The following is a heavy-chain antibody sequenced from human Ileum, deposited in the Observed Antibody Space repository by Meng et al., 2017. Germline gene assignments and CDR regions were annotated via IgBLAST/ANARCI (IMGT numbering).Heavy chain of an antibody. CDR3: AREPPAAAGTGADY. J-gene: IGHJ4*02. CDR1: GGSISSGGYY. Sequence: QVQLQESGSGLVKPSQSLSLTCTVSGGSISSGGYYWSWIRQHPGKGLEWIGYIYYSGTTYYNPSLKSRVTISVDASKNQFSLKLSSVTAADTAVYYCAREPPAAAGTGADYWGQGTLVTVSS. CDR2: IYYSGTT. V-gene: IGHV4-31*03. D-gene: IGHD6-13*01.